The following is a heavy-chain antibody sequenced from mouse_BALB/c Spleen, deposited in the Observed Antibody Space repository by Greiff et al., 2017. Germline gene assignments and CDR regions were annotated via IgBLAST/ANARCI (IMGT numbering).Heavy chain of an antibody. CDR1: GYTFTDYA. J-gene: IGHJ2*01. V-gene: IGHV1S137*01. D-gene: IGHD1-2*01. CDR3: ARGTATDYFDY. Sequence: LVESGAELVRPGVSVKISCKGSGYTFTDYAMHWVKQSHAKSLEWIGVISTYYGDASYNQKFKGKATMTVDKSSSTAYMELARLTSEDSAIYYCARGTATDYFDYWGQGTTLTVSS. CDR2: ISTYYGDA.